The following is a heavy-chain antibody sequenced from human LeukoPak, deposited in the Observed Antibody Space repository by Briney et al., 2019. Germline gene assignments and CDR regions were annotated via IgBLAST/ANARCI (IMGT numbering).Heavy chain of an antibody. Sequence: GGSLRLSCAASGFTFSSYSMSWVRQAPGKGLEWVGRIKSKIDGGTTDYAAPVKGRFTISRDDSKNTLYLQMNSLKTEDTAVYYCTTRIMITFGGVIQYYFDYWGQGTLVTVSS. J-gene: IGHJ4*02. D-gene: IGHD3-16*02. V-gene: IGHV3-15*01. CDR2: IKSKIDGGTT. CDR1: GFTFSSYS. CDR3: TTRIMITFGGVIQYYFDY.